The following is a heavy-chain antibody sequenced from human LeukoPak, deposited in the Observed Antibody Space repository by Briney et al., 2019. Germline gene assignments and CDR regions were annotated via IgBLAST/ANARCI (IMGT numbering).Heavy chain of an antibody. CDR3: ARLSTGKRYNYDRSGYDTNFDY. D-gene: IGHD3-22*01. Sequence: SETQSLTCTVSGGSISSSSYHWGWIRQPPGKGLEWIGSIYYSGSTYYNPSLKSRVTISVNTSKNQFYLKLSSVTAADTAVYYCARLSTGKRYNYDRSGYDTNFDYWGQGTLVTVSS. CDR2: IYYSGST. J-gene: IGHJ4*02. V-gene: IGHV4-39*01. CDR1: GGSISSSSYH.